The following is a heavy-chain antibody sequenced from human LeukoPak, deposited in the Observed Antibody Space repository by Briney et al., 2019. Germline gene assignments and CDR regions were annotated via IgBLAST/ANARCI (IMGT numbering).Heavy chain of an antibody. D-gene: IGHD3/OR15-3a*01. J-gene: IGHJ5*02. CDR2: IRDSGEA. CDR3: ARDRAANQDWVEFDP. V-gene: IGHV3-66*03. Sequence: GGSLRLSCAVSGFRVRDYYMSWVRQAPGKGLEWVGLIRDSGEAFYADFVRGRFAISRDESENTLYLQMNSLRVEDTAVYFCARDRAANQDWVEFDPWGQGTPVIVSS. CDR1: GFRVRDYY.